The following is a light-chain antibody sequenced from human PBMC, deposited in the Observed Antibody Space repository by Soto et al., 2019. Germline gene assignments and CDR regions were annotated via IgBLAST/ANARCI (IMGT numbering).Light chain of an antibody. Sequence: DIQMTQSPSILSASVGDSVTITCRASQTIDSWVAWYQQKPGKAPELLVYDATSLESGVSSRFSGSGYGTDFTLSINNLQPDDFATYYCQQYNRLITFGQGTRLEIK. CDR2: DAT. CDR1: QTIDSW. V-gene: IGKV1-5*01. J-gene: IGKJ5*01. CDR3: QQYNRLIT.